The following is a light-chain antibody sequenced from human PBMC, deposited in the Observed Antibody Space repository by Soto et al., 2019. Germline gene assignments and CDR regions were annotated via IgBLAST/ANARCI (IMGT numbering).Light chain of an antibody. CDR3: QQYDNSPIT. CDR1: QSVSSSY. J-gene: IGKJ5*01. V-gene: IGKV3-20*01. CDR2: GAS. Sequence: EIVLTQSPGTLSLSPGEGATLSCRASQSVSSSYIAWYQQRPGQTPSLLIYGASSRATGIPDRFSGTGSETDFTLTISRLEPEDFAVYYCQQYDNSPITFGQGTRLEIK.